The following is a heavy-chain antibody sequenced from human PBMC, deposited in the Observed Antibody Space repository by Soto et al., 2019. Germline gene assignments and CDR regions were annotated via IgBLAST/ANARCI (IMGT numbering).Heavy chain of an antibody. D-gene: IGHD3-22*01. V-gene: IGHV1-2*02. CDR1: KYTFPDYY. CDR3: ARDRQRSSYYYVLGFFDC. CDR2: INPNSGDT. J-gene: IGHJ4*02. Sequence: ASVNVSCKASKYTFPDYYVHWVRQAPGQGLEWMGWINPNSGDTNYAQKFQGRVTMTRDTSISTAYMELSRLRSDDTAVYYCARDRQRSSYYYVLGFFDCWGQGTLVTVSS.